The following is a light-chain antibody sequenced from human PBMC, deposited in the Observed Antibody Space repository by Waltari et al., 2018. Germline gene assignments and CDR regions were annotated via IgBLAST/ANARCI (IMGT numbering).Light chain of an antibody. CDR1: QSITTY. J-gene: IGKJ2*01. CDR2: AVS. V-gene: IGKV1-39*01. Sequence: DIQMTQSPSSLSASVGDRLTITCRASQSITTYLNWFQHKPGKAPDLLIYAVSNLQSGVPSRFSGSGSGTDFTLTISSLQPEDFATYYCKQTYSAPYTFGQGTKLEIK. CDR3: KQTYSAPYT.